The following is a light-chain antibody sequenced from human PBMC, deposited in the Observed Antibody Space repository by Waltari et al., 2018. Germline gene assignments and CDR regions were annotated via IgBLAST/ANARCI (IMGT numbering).Light chain of an antibody. CDR1: SSNIGSNT. J-gene: IGLJ2*01. CDR2: SNT. Sequence: QSVLTQPPSASGTPGQRVIIFCSGSSSNIGSNTVNWYQQLPGTAPKLLMYSNTRRSPGVPDRFSGSKSGTSASRASRGLQSEDEADYYCAAWDDNLSSPVFGGGTKLTVL. CDR3: AAWDDNLSSPV. V-gene: IGLV1-44*01.